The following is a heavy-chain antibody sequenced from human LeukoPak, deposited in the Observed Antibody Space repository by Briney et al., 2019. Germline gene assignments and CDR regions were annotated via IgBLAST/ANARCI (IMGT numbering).Heavy chain of an antibody. J-gene: IGHJ4*02. V-gene: IGHV1-2*02. Sequence: ASVKVSCKASGYTFTDSYMHWVRQAPGQGLEWMGWINPNSGATKYAQKFQGRVTMTRDTSISTSYMDLSSLRSDDTAVYYCARQGGQYPFDHWGQGTLVTVSS. D-gene: IGHD4-11*01. CDR2: INPNSGAT. CDR3: ARQGGQYPFDH. CDR1: GYTFTDSY.